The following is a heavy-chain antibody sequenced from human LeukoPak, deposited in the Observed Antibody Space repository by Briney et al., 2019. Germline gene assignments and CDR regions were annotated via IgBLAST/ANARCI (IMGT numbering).Heavy chain of an antibody. CDR2: IYRSGST. V-gene: IGHV4-38-2*02. Sequence: SETLSLTCTVSGYSISSGYYWVWIRQTPGKGLEWIGSIYRSGSTNYNPSLKSRVTISVDTSKNQFSLKVNSVTAADTAVYYCARVTNAFDIWGQGTMVTVSS. D-gene: IGHD1-14*01. CDR1: GYSISSGYY. CDR3: ARVTNAFDI. J-gene: IGHJ3*02.